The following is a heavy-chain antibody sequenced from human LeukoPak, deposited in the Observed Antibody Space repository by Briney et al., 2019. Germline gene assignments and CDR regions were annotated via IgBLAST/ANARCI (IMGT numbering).Heavy chain of an antibody. D-gene: IGHD6-19*01. CDR1: GGTFSSYA. V-gene: IGHV1-69*05. CDR2: IIPIFGTA. Sequence: ASVKVSCKASGGTFSSYAISWVRQAPGQGLEWMGGIIPIFGTANYAQKFQGRVTITTDESTSTAYMELSSLRSEDTAVYYCARMYRSGWPFDHWGQGTLVTVSS. CDR3: ARMYRSGWPFDH. J-gene: IGHJ4*02.